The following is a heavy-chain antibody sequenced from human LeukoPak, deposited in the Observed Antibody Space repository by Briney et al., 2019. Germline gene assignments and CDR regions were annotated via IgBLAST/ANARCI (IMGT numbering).Heavy chain of an antibody. V-gene: IGHV3-30-3*01. CDR3: VKDRTGTYTLDY. J-gene: IGHJ4*02. Sequence: HRRSLRLSCAATGFTFSNSAIHWGRQAPRLGLQWVAFIADDGSRQHDADSAKRRFTISRDNSKNSLNLHMNSLRAEYTAVYYCVKDRTGTYTLDYWGPGTLVTVSS. CDR1: GFTFSNSA. D-gene: IGHD3-10*01. CDR2: IADDGSRQ.